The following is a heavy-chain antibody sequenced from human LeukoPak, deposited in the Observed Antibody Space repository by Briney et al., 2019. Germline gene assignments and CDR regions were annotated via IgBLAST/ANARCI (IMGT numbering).Heavy chain of an antibody. Sequence: GGSLRLSCAASGFTFSSYAMSWVRQAPGRGLEWVSAISGSGGSTYYADSVKGRFTISRDNSKNTLYLQMNSLRAEDTAVYYCAKDGRDSSGYYYYYYGMDVWGQGTTVTVSS. D-gene: IGHD3-22*01. CDR1: GFTFSSYA. V-gene: IGHV3-23*01. CDR2: ISGSGGST. J-gene: IGHJ6*02. CDR3: AKDGRDSSGYYYYYYGMDV.